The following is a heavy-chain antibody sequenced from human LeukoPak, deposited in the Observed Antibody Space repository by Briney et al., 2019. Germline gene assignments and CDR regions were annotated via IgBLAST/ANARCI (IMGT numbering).Heavy chain of an antibody. Sequence: SETLSLTCTVSGSTSSFYWNWIRQPPGKGLEWIGYIFYSGAISYNPSLKGRVTISLDMSNNQFSLNLTSVTAADTAVYYCARSLYPVPAIGPLVSWGQGALVTVSS. CDR2: IFYSGAI. CDR1: GSTSSFY. CDR3: ARSLYPVPAIGPLVS. D-gene: IGHD2-2*01. V-gene: IGHV4-59*08. J-gene: IGHJ5*02.